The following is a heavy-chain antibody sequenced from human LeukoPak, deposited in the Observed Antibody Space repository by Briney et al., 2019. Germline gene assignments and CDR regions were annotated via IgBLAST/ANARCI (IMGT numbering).Heavy chain of an antibody. V-gene: IGHV4-34*01. Sequence: SETLSLTCAVYGGSFSGYYWSWIRQPPGKGLEWIGEINHSGSTNYNPSLKSRVTISVDTSKNQFSLKLSSVTAADTAVYYCARWGSTIFLPDYWGQGTLVTVSS. CDR3: ARWGSTIFLPDY. D-gene: IGHD3-16*01. J-gene: IGHJ4*02. CDR1: GGSFSGYY. CDR2: INHSGST.